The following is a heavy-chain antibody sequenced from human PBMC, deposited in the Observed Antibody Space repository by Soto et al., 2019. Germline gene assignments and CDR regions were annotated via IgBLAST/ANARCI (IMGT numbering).Heavy chain of an antibody. Sequence: SETLSLTCAVYGGSFSGYYWSWIRQPPGKGLEWIGEINHSGSTNYNPSLKSRVTISVDTSKNQFSLKLSSVTAADTAVYYCATPRGAYYYYYRDVGGKGTTFTVSS. CDR3: ATPRGAYYYYYRDV. CDR1: GGSFSGYY. V-gene: IGHV4-34*01. CDR2: INHSGST. J-gene: IGHJ6*03.